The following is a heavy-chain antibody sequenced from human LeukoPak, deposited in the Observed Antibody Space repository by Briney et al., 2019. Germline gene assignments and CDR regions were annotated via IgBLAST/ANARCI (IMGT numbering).Heavy chain of an antibody. CDR3: ARVAASGTALDAFDR. V-gene: IGHV4-38-2*01. J-gene: IGHJ3*02. D-gene: IGHD6-13*01. CDR2: MYHSGST. Sequence: SETLSLTCAVSGYSISSGYYWGWIRPPPGKGLEWIGSMYHSGSTYFNPSLKSRVTISVDTSKNQFSLTLSSVTAADTAVYFCARVAASGTALDAFDRWGQGTMVTVSS. CDR1: GYSISSGYY.